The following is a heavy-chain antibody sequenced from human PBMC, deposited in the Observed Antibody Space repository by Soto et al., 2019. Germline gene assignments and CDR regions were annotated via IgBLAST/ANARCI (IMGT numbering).Heavy chain of an antibody. CDR1: GFTFRDYY. CDR3: AREYCYTMDV. V-gene: IGHV3-11*05. Sequence: QVQLVESGGGLVRPGGSLRLSCEASGFTFRDYYMTWFRQAPGKGLEWLSYIDSSTKYTNYADSVKGRFTISRDNAKNSLYLQMNSLRADDTAVYYCAREYCYTMDVWGQGTRVTVSS. J-gene: IGHJ6*02. CDR2: IDSSTKYT. D-gene: IGHD2-15*01.